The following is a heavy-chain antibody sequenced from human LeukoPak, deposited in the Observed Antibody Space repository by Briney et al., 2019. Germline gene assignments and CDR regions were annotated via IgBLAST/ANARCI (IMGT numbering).Heavy chain of an antibody. J-gene: IGHJ4*02. CDR2: INPYSGDT. CDR1: GYNFIGYY. D-gene: IGHD1-1*01. Sequence: ASVKVSCKASGYNFIGYYIHWLRQAPGQGLEWMGWINPYSGDTNYAREFQGRVTMTRDTSITTAYMELSRLRSDDTAVYYCARVTYNWNDDFDYWGQGTLVTVSS. V-gene: IGHV1-2*02. CDR3: ARVTYNWNDDFDY.